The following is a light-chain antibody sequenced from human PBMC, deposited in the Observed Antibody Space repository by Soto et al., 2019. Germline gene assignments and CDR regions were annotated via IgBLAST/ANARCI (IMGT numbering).Light chain of an antibody. V-gene: IGKV3-11*01. CDR1: QSVSSY. CDR3: QQRSNWPLT. Sequence: EIVLTQSPATLSLSPGERATLSCRASQSVSSYLAWYQQKPGQAPRLLIYDASNRATGIPARFSGSGSGTDFTLTISSLEPEDFAVYLCQQRSNWPLTLGGGTKVDIK. J-gene: IGKJ4*01. CDR2: DAS.